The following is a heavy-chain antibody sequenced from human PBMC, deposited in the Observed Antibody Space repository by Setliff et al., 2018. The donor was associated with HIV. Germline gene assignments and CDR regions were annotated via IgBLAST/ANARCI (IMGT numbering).Heavy chain of an antibody. Sequence: GGSLRLSCAASGFTFSNAWMSWVRQVPGKGLEWVGRIKSKTDGGTTDYAVPVKGRFTISRDDSKNTLYLQMNSLKIEDTAVYYCTTGRDLYGDYVFLVYWGQGTLVTVSS. J-gene: IGHJ4*02. D-gene: IGHD4-17*01. CDR2: IKSKTDGGTT. V-gene: IGHV3-15*01. CDR1: GFTFSNAW. CDR3: TTGRDLYGDYVFLVY.